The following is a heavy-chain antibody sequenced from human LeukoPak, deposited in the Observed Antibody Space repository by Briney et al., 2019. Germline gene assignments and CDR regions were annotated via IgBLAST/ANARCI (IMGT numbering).Heavy chain of an antibody. CDR2: MKQDGREK. Sequence: GGSLRLSCEASGLTFSSNWLSWVGQAPGKGLEGVANMKQDGREKYYVDSVKGRFTISRDNAKNSLYLQMNSLRAEDTAVYYCARDGSYGGFDYWGQGTLVTVSS. CDR1: GLTFSSNW. D-gene: IGHD5-18*01. J-gene: IGHJ4*02. CDR3: ARDGSYGGFDY. V-gene: IGHV3-7*01.